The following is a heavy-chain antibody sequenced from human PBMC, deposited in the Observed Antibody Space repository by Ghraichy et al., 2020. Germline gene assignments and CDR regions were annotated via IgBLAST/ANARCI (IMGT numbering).Heavy chain of an antibody. CDR2: INNGGSYT. V-gene: IGHV3-74*01. CDR1: GFTFSSSW. D-gene: IGHD3/OR15-3a*01. CDR3: LRGTEVIGGVDF. J-gene: IGHJ4*02. Sequence: GESLRLSCEVSGFTFSSSWMHWVRQAPGKGLVWLSRINNGGSYTTYADSVKGRFTISRDDAKNTLYLQMNSLRTEDTAVYYCLRGTEVIGGVDFWGQGTLVTVSS.